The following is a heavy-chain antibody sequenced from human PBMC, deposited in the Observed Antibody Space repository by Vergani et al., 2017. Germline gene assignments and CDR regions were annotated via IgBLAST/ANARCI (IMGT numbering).Heavy chain of an antibody. D-gene: IGHD1-1*01. Sequence: EVELVQSGPEMRKPGESLKISCKGSEYSFGNYWIGWVRQMPGKGLEWMVIIYPADSDTRYSPSFQGQVTISADKSISTAFLQWDNLKASDTALYYCARHTTYTDSWGQGTLVTVAS. CDR1: EYSFGNYW. CDR2: IYPADSDT. CDR3: ARHTTYTDS. V-gene: IGHV5-51*01. J-gene: IGHJ4*02.